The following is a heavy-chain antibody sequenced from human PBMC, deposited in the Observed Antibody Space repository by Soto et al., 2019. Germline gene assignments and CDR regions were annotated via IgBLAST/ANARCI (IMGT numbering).Heavy chain of an antibody. Sequence: QVQLVESGGGLVKPGGSLRLSCAASGFTFSDYYMTWIRQAPGKGLQWVSSISSSGHTIDYADSVKGRFTISRDNANNSLFLQVNNLRAEDTAVYYCARLHMAYLRPGDDYWGQGPLVTVSS. J-gene: IGHJ4*02. CDR2: ISSSGHTI. CDR1: GFTFSDYY. V-gene: IGHV3-11*01. CDR3: ARLHMAYLRPGDDY. D-gene: IGHD5-12*01.